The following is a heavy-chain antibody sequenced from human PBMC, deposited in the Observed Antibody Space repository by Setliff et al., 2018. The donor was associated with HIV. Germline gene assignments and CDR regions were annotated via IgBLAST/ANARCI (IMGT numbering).Heavy chain of an antibody. Sequence: PSETLSLTCSISGGSIDSYFWSWIRQSPGKGLEWIGYDYTRGSTNYNPSLKSRVTISVDTSKNHFSLKLTSVTAADTAVYYCAGMKIAVAGTGFDNWGQGTLVTVSS. V-gene: IGHV4-4*08. J-gene: IGHJ4*02. D-gene: IGHD6-19*01. CDR2: DYTRGST. CDR3: AGMKIAVAGTGFDN. CDR1: GGSIDSYF.